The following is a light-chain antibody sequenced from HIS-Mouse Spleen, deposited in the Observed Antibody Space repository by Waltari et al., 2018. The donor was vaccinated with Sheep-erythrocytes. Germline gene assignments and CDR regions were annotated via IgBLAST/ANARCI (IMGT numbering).Light chain of an antibody. CDR3: QQYGSSPFT. J-gene: IGKJ3*01. V-gene: IGKV3-20*01. Sequence: EIVLTQSPGTLSLSPGERPTLSCRASQRVSSSYLAWYQQKPGQAPRRLIYGASSRATGIPDRFSGSGSGTDFTLTISRLEPEDFAVYYCQQYGSSPFTFGPGTKVEIK. CDR1: QRVSSSY. CDR2: GAS.